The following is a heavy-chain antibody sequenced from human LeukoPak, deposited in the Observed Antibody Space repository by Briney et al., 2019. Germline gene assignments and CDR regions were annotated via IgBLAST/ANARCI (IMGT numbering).Heavy chain of an antibody. CDR2: IYYTGTT. V-gene: IGHV4-59*02. J-gene: IGHJ4*02. CDR1: GGSVSDYY. D-gene: IGHD7-27*01. Sequence: ASETLSLTCTVSGGSVSDYYWSWIRQSPGKGLEWIGYIYYTGTTSYNPSLKSRVTISAETPKNQFSLNLISVTAADTAVYYCASRKLGNDYWGQGTLVTVSS. CDR3: ASRKLGNDY.